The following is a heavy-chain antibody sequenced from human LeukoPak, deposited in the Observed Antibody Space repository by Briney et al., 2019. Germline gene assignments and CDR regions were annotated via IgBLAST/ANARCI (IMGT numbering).Heavy chain of an antibody. CDR1: GFTFSSYG. D-gene: IGHD5-18*01. Sequence: QPGRSLRLSCAASGFTFSSYGMHWVRQAPGKGLEWVAVISYDGSNKYYADSVKGRFTISRDNPKNTLYLQMNSLRAEDTAVYYCANSTAMYLWGQGTLVTVSS. CDR3: ANSTAMYL. CDR2: ISYDGSNK. V-gene: IGHV3-30*18. J-gene: IGHJ5*02.